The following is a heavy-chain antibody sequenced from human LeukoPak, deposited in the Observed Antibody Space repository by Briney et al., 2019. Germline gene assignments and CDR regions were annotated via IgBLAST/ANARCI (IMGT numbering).Heavy chain of an antibody. CDR3: ARLGSARDGYKE. CDR1: GYTFNSYS. D-gene: IGHD5-24*01. J-gene: IGHJ4*02. Sequence: ASVKVSCKASGYTFNSYSVSWVRQAPGQGLEWMGWISAYNGNTNYAQKLQGRVTMTTDTSTSTAYMELRSLRSDDTAVYYCARLGSARDGYKEWGQGTLVTVSS. V-gene: IGHV1-18*01. CDR2: ISAYNGNT.